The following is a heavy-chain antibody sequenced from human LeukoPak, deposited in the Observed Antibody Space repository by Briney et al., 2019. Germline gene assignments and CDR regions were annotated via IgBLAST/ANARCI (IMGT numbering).Heavy chain of an antibody. Sequence: PSETLSLTCAVYGGSFSGYYWSWIRQPPGKGLEWIGEINHSGSTNYNPSLKSRVTISVDTSKNQFSLKLSSVTAADTAVYYCARERKADSSGYAFDIWGQGTMVTVSS. CDR2: INHSGST. J-gene: IGHJ3*02. D-gene: IGHD3-22*01. CDR3: ARERKADSSGYAFDI. CDR1: GGSFSGYY. V-gene: IGHV4-34*01.